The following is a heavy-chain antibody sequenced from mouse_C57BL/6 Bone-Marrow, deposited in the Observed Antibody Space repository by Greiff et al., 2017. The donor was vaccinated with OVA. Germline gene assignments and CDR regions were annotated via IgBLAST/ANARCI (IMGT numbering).Heavy chain of an antibody. CDR2: IDPENVDT. Sequence: VQLQQSGAELVRPGASVKLSCTASGFNITDDYMHWVKQRPEQGLEWIGWIDPENVDTEYASKFQGKGTITADTSSNTAYLQLSSLTSEDTAVYYCTTPSYYGSSSYAMDYWGQGTSVTVSS. D-gene: IGHD1-1*01. J-gene: IGHJ4*01. V-gene: IGHV14-4*01. CDR3: TTPSYYGSSSYAMDY. CDR1: GFNITDDY.